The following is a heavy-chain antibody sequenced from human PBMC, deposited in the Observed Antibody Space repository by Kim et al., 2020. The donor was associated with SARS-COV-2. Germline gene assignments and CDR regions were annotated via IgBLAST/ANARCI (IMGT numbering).Heavy chain of an antibody. Sequence: ASVKVSCKASGYTFTIYDINWVRQATGQGLEWMGWMNPNSGNTGYAQKFQGRVTMTRNTSISTAYMELSSLRSEDTAVYYCARAPKMLYDILTGTHGDYYYMDVWGKGTTVTVSS. CDR3: ARAPKMLYDILTGTHGDYYYMDV. D-gene: IGHD3-9*01. V-gene: IGHV1-8*01. J-gene: IGHJ6*03. CDR2: MNPNSGNT. CDR1: GYTFTIYD.